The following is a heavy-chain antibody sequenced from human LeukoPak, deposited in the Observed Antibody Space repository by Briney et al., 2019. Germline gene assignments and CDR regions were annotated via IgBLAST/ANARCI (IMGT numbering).Heavy chain of an antibody. CDR1: GGSISSGSYY. CDR3: AGLFHYYDSSGYYYVNWFDP. J-gene: IGHJ5*02. CDR2: IYTSGST. D-gene: IGHD3-22*01. Sequence: PSQALSLTCTVSGGSISSGSYYWSWIRQPAGKGLEWIGRIYTSGSTNYNPSLNSRVTISVDTYKNQFSLKLSSVTAAETAVYYCAGLFHYYDSSGYYYVNWFDPWGQGTLVTVSS. V-gene: IGHV4-61*02.